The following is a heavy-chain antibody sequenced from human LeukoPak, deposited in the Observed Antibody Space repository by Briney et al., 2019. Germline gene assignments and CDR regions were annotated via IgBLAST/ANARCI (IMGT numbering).Heavy chain of an antibody. CDR1: GGSISSYY. CDR2: IYYSGST. CDR3: ARLASGSYGPLTPFDY. D-gene: IGHD1-26*01. V-gene: IGHV4-59*08. Sequence: PSETLSLTCTVSGGSISSYYWSWNRQPPGKGLEWIGDIYYSGSTNYNPSLKSRVTISVDTSKNQFSLRLSSVTAADTAVYYSARLASGSYGPLTPFDYWGQGTLVTVSS. J-gene: IGHJ4*02.